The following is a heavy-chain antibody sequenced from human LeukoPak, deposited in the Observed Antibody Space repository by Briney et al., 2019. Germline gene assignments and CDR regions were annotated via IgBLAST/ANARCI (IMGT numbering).Heavy chain of an antibody. CDR3: ARGYCSGGSCLDAFDI. Sequence: ASVKVSCKASGYTFTGYYMHWVRQAPGQGLEWMGWINPNSGGTNYAQKFQGRVTMTRDTSISTAYMELSRLRSDDTAVFYCARGYCSGGSCLDAFDIWGQGTMVTVSS. CDR1: GYTFTGYY. CDR2: INPNSGGT. J-gene: IGHJ3*02. V-gene: IGHV1-2*02. D-gene: IGHD2-15*01.